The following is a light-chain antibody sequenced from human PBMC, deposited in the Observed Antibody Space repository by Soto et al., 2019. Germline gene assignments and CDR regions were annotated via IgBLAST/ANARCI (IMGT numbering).Light chain of an antibody. CDR1: SSDVGGYNY. CDR3: GSYRSSNTEV. Sequence: QSALTQPASVSGSPGQSITISCTGTSSDVGGYNYVSWYQQYPGKAPNLMIYDVSNRPSGVSNRFSGSKSGNTASLTISGLQVEDEADYYCGSYRSSNTEVFGGGTKVTVL. V-gene: IGLV2-14*01. CDR2: DVS. J-gene: IGLJ2*01.